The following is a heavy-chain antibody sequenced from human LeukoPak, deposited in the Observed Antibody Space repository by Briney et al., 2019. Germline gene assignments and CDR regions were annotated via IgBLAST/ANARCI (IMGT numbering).Heavy chain of an antibody. Sequence: ASVKVSCKASGYTFTRYYMHWVRQAPGQGLEWMGWINPNSGGTNYAQKFQGRVTMTRDTSISTAYMELSRLRSDDTAVYYCARDGSSGYNRYFDNWGQGTLVTISS. D-gene: IGHD5-12*01. V-gene: IGHV1-2*02. CDR1: GYTFTRYY. CDR3: ARDGSSGYNRYFDN. J-gene: IGHJ4*02. CDR2: INPNSGGT.